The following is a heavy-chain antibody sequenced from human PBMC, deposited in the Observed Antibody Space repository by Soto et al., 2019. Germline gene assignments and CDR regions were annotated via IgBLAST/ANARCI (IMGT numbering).Heavy chain of an antibody. CDR3: ARRDDSEAFDI. J-gene: IGHJ3*02. V-gene: IGHV3-21*04. Sequence: GGSLRLSCAASGFTFSSYSMNWVRQAPGKGLEWVSSISGSTSYIYYADSVKGRFTISRDASKNMVFLQVNNLRAEDTAIYYCARRDDSEAFDIWGQGTTVTVSS. CDR1: GFTFSSYS. CDR2: ISGSTSYI. D-gene: IGHD5-18*01.